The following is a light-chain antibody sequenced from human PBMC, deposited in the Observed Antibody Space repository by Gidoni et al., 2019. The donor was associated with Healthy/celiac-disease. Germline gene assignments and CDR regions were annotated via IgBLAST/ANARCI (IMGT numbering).Light chain of an antibody. V-gene: IGKV4-1*01. J-gene: IGKJ4*01. CDR1: QRGVNRSNTTNY. CDR3: QQYYKSPLT. CDR2: GAS. Sequence: DIVMTPSPASLPVSLGERATINCKSSQRGVNRSNTTNYVRWYQQKPGQPPRVLIYGASPRASGVPNRCSGSASGTDFNLTISSLQAEDVADYCCQQYYKSPLTFGGGTKVEIK.